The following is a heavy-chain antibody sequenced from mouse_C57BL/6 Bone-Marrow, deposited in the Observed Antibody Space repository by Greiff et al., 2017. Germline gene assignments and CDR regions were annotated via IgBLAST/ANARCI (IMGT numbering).Heavy chain of an antibody. V-gene: IGHV1-64*01. CDR2: IHPNSGST. D-gene: IGHD1-1*01. J-gene: IGHJ3*01. CDR3: ARHPDPTVAY. Sequence: QVQLKQPGAELVKPGASVKLSCKASGYTFTSYWMHWVKQRPGQGLEWIGMIHPNSGSTNYNEKFKSKATLTVDKSSSTAYMQLSSLTSEDSAVYYCARHPDPTVAYWGQGTLVTVSA. CDR1: GYTFTSYW.